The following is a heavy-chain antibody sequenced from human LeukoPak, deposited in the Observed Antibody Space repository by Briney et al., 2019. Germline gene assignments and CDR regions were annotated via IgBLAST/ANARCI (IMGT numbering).Heavy chain of an antibody. CDR3: ARRTGCSSTSCKYYFDY. CDR2: IYPGDSDT. Sequence: GESLKISCKGSGYSFTNYWIGWVRQMPGIGLEWMGIIYPGDSDTRYSPSFQGQVTISADKSISTAYLQWSSLKASDTAMYYCARRTGCSSTSCKYYFDYWGQGTLVTVSS. V-gene: IGHV5-51*01. D-gene: IGHD2-2*01. J-gene: IGHJ4*02. CDR1: GYSFTNYW.